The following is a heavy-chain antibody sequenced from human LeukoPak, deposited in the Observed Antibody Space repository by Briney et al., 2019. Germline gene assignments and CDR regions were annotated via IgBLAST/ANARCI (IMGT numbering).Heavy chain of an antibody. D-gene: IGHD6-13*01. V-gene: IGHV5-51*01. CDR3: ATHISSTTYYSGMDV. CDR1: GYSFTNYW. CDR2: IYPGDSDT. Sequence: GESLQISCQGSGYSFTNYWVGWVRPMPGKGLEWMGIIYPGDSDTRYSPSLQGQVTISADKSISTAYLQWSSLRASDTAKYYCATHISSTTYYSGMDVWGQGTPVTVSS. J-gene: IGHJ6*02.